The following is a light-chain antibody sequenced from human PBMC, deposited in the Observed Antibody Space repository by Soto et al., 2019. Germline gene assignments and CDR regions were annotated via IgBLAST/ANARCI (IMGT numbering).Light chain of an antibody. CDR1: QSLSSN. V-gene: IGKV3-15*01. CDR3: QQYNYWPPVT. Sequence: EIVMTQSPATLSVYPWEIATLSCRASQSLSSNLAWYQQKPGQAPRLLIFGASTRATGVPGRFSGSGSGTEFTLTISSLQSEDSAVYYCQQYNYWPPVTFGGGTKVDIK. CDR2: GAS. J-gene: IGKJ4*01.